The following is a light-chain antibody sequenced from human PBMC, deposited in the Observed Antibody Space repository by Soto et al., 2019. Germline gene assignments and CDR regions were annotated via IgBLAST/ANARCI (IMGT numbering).Light chain of an antibody. V-gene: IGKV3-20*01. CDR3: QQSSSSPIT. CDR1: QSVSSSY. CDR2: AAS. J-gene: IGKJ5*01. Sequence: DIVLTQSPGTLSLSPGERATLSCKSSQSVSSSYLAWYQQKPGQAPRLLMSAASSRATGIPDRFSGSGSGTDFTLTISRLEAEDVAVYYCQQSSSSPITIGQGTRLEIK.